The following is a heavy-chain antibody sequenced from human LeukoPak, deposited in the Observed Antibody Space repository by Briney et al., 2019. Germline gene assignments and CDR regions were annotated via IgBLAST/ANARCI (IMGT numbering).Heavy chain of an antibody. CDR3: ARDSRGSPAY. V-gene: IGHV3-33*01. Sequence: GGSLRLSCAASGFTFSSYGMHWVRQDPGKGLEWVAVIWYDGSNKYYADSVKGRFTISRDNSKNTLYLQMNSLRAEDTAVYYCARDSRGSPAYWGQGTLVTVSS. CDR2: IWYDGSNK. CDR1: GFTFSSYG. D-gene: IGHD3-16*01. J-gene: IGHJ4*02.